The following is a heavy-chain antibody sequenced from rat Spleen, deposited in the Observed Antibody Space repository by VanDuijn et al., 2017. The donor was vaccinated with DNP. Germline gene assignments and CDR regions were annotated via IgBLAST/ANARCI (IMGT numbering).Heavy chain of an antibody. CDR1: GFSLTSYT. CDR2: MSSGGST. D-gene: IGHD1-11*01. V-gene: IGHV2-6*01. CDR3: ARSLNYGGYGMDA. J-gene: IGHJ4*01. Sequence: QVQLKESGPGLVQPSQTLSLTCTVSGFSLTSYTVSWVRQPPGKGLEWIAAMSSGGSTYYNSALKSRLSISRDTSKSQVLLKMNSLQTEDTAMYFCARSLNYGGYGMDAWGQGTSVTVSS.